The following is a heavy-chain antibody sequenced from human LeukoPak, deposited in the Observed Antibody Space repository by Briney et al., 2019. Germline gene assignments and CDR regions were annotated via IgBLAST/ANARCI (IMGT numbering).Heavy chain of an antibody. D-gene: IGHD1-26*01. CDR2: INSDGSST. V-gene: IGHV3-74*01. CDR3: ARVRWELPDY. CDR1: GFTFSSYW. J-gene: IGHJ4*02. Sequence: GGSLRLSCAASGFTFSSYWMHWVRQAPGEGLVWVSRINSDGSSTSYADSVKGRFTISRDNAKNTLYLQMNSLRAEDTAVYYCARVRWELPDYWGQGTLVTVSS.